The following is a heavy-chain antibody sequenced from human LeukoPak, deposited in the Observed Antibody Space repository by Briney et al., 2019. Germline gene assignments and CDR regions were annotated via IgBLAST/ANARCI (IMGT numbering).Heavy chain of an antibody. CDR1: GGSISSYY. J-gene: IGHJ5*02. D-gene: IGHD5-24*01. Sequence: SETLSLTCTVSGGSISSYYWSWIRQPPGKGLEWIGYIYYSGSTNYNPSLKSRVTISVDTSKNQFSLKLSSVTAADTAVYYCARHTRGGYNLDNWFDPWGQGTLVTVSS. V-gene: IGHV4-59*08. CDR3: ARHTRGGYNLDNWFDP. CDR2: IYYSGST.